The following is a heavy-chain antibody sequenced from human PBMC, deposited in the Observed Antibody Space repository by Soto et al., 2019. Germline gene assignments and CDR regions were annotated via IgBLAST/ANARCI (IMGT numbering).Heavy chain of an antibody. CDR2: ISGSGGGS. CDR1: GFTFSSYA. Sequence: EVQLLESGGGLVQPGGSLRLSCAASGFTFSSYAMSWVRQAPGKGLACVSSISGSGGGSYYADSVNGRFTISRDNSKNTLYLQMNSLRAEDTAVYYCAKGIAVAGSRGYYFDYWGQGVLVTVSS. D-gene: IGHD6-19*01. CDR3: AKGIAVAGSRGYYFDY. J-gene: IGHJ4*02. V-gene: IGHV3-23*01.